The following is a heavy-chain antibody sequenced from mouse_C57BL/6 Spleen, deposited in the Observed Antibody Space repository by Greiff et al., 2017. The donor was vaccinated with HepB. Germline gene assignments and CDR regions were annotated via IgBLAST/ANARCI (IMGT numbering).Heavy chain of an antibody. CDR1: GYAFTNYL. Sequence: VQRVESGAELVRPGTSVKVSCKASGYAFTNYLIEWVKQRPGQGLEWIGVINPGSGGTNYNEKFKGKATLTADKSSSTAYMQLSSLTSEDSAVYFCARKGGDYWGQGTTLTVSS. CDR2: INPGSGGT. V-gene: IGHV1-54*01. CDR3: ARKGGDY. J-gene: IGHJ2*01.